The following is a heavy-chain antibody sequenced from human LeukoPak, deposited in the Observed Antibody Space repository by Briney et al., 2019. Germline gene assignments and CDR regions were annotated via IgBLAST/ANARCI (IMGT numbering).Heavy chain of an antibody. CDR1: GGTFSSYA. CDR2: IIPILGIA. J-gene: IGHJ4*02. V-gene: IGHV1-69*04. D-gene: IGHD3-22*01. CDR3: AGGDYYDSSGYYLDY. Sequence: SVKVSCKASGGTFSSYAISWVRQAPGQGLEWMGRIIPILGIANYAQKFQGRVTITADKSTSTAYMELSSLRSEDTAVYYCAGGDYYDSSGYYLDYWGQGTLVTVSS.